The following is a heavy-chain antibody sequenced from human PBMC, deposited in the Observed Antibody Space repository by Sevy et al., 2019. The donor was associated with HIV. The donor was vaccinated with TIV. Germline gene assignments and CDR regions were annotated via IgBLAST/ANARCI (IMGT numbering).Heavy chain of an antibody. D-gene: IGHD4-17*01. CDR2: IYYDGDYK. CDR1: GFTFSSYG. V-gene: IGHV3-33*01. Sequence: GGSLRLSCAASGFTFSSYGMHWVRQAPGKGLEWVAVIYYDGDYKYYADSVRGRFTISRDNSENTLYLQMDSLRADDTAMYYCVRPGRIGDYATASWFDTWGQGALVTVSS. J-gene: IGHJ5*02. CDR3: VRPGRIGDYATASWFDT.